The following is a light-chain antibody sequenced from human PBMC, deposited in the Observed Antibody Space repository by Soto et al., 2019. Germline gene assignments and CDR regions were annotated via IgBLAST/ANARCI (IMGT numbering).Light chain of an antibody. CDR2: KAS. CDR3: QQYNSYPWT. V-gene: IGKV1-5*03. Sequence: DIQMTQSPTTLSASVGDRVTITCRASQSISSYLAWYQQTPGKAPMLLIYKASSLESGVPSRFSGSGSGTVFTLTISSLQPDDFATYYCQQYNSYPWTFGQGTKVEIK. CDR1: QSISSY. J-gene: IGKJ1*01.